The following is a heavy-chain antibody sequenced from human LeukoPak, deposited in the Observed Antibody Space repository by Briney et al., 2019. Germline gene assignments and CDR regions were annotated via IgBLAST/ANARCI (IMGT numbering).Heavy chain of an antibody. CDR1: EFSVGSNY. D-gene: IGHD4-11*01. CDR2: ISSSSSYI. V-gene: IGHV3-21*04. CDR3: AKDQQSISYSP. J-gene: IGHJ5*02. Sequence: GGSLRLSCAASEFSVGSNYMTWVRQAPGKGLEWVSSISSSSSYIYYADPVKGRFTISRDNSKNTLYLQMNSLRVEDTAIYNCAKDQQSISYSPWGQGTLVTVSS.